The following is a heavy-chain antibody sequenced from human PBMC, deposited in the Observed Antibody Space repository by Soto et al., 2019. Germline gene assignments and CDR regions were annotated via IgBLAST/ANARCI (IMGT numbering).Heavy chain of an antibody. V-gene: IGHV4-30-2*01. Sequence: TLSLTCAVSGGSISSGGYSWSWIRQPPGKGLEWIGYIYHSGSTYYNPSLKSRVTISVDRSKNQFSLKLSSVTAADTAVYYCARGLTMVRGVGGMDVWGQGTTVTVS. CDR1: GGSISSGGYS. CDR3: ARGLTMVRGVGGMDV. D-gene: IGHD3-10*01. CDR2: IYHSGST. J-gene: IGHJ6*02.